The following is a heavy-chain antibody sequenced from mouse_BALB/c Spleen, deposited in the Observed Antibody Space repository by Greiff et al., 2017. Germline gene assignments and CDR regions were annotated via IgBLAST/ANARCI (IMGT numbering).Heavy chain of an antibody. CDR3: ARTKLAAWFAY. J-gene: IGHJ3*01. D-gene: IGHD1-3*01. V-gene: IGHV1-4*02. CDR2: INPSSGYT. Sequence: QVQLQQSAAELARPGASAKMSCKASGYTFTSYTMHWVKQRPGQGLEWIGYINPSSGYTEYNQKFKDKTTLTADKSSSTAYMQLSSLTSEDSAVYYCARTKLAAWFAYWGQGTLVTVSA. CDR1: GYTFTSYT.